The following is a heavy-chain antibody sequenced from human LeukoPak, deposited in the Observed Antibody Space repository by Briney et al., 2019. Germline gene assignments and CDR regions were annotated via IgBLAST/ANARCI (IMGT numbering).Heavy chain of an antibody. Sequence: GGSLRLSCAASGFTFSSYAMSWVRQAPGKGLEWVSAIGGSGGSTYYEDSVKGRFTISRDNSKNTLYLQMNSLRAEDTAVYYCAKNGRGYYYDSSGYYYVWGQGTTVTVSS. CDR3: AKNGRGYYYDSSGYYYV. J-gene: IGHJ6*02. CDR2: IGGSGGST. D-gene: IGHD3-22*01. V-gene: IGHV3-23*01. CDR1: GFTFSSYA.